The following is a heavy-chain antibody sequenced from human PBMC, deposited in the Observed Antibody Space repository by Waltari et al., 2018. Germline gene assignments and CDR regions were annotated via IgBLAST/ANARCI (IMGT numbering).Heavy chain of an antibody. CDR3: ARDPYGDY. CDR1: GFTFSSYA. V-gene: IGHV3-30-3*01. CDR2: ISYDGSNK. J-gene: IGHJ4*02. Sequence: QVQLVESGGGVVQPGRSLRLSCAASGFTFSSYAMHWVRQAPGKVLEWVAVISYDGSNKYYADSVKGRFTISRDNSKNTLYLQMNSLRAEDTAVYYCARDPYGDYWGQGTLVTVSS. D-gene: IGHD3-16*01.